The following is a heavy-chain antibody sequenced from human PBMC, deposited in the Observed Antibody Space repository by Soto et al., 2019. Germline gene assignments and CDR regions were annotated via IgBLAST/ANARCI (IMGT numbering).Heavy chain of an antibody. J-gene: IGHJ4*02. D-gene: IGHD3-10*01. CDR3: AKGVGRNQDFDY. CDR1: GYTLTDLS. CDR2: FDLDNGET. Sequence: ASVKVSCKVSGYTLTDLSIHWVRQAPGEGLEWMGGFDLDNGETIYAQRFQGRVTMTAEASADTPYMELSSLRSEDTAVYYCAKGVGRNQDFDYWGQGTMVTVSS. V-gene: IGHV1-24*01.